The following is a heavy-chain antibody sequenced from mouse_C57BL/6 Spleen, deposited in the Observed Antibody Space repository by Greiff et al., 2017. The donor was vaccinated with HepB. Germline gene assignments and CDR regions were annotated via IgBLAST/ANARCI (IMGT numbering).Heavy chain of an antibody. V-gene: IGHV1-9*01. J-gene: IGHJ4*01. CDR3: SIFSSELYAIAY. CDR2: ILPGSGST. Sequence: QVQLQQSGAELMKPGASVKLSCKATGYTFTGYWIEWVKQRPGHGLEWIGEILPGSGSTNYNEKFKGKATFTADTSSNPAYMQLNSLTPVDSAIYYFSIFSSELYAIAYSSQGTSVTVSS. D-gene: IGHD6-1*01. CDR1: GYTFTGYW.